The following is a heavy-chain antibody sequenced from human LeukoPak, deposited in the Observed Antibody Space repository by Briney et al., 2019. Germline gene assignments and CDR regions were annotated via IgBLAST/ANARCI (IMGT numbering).Heavy chain of an antibody. CDR3: AVHRLVRGVIY. D-gene: IGHD3-10*01. J-gene: IGHJ4*02. Sequence: SETLSLTCTVSGDSISTYYGSWIRQPPGKGLEWIGYIYYSGSTNYNPSLKSRVTISGDTSKNQFSLKLSSVTAADTAVYYCAVHRLVRGVIYWGLGTLVTVSS. CDR1: GDSISTYY. CDR2: IYYSGST. V-gene: IGHV4-59*01.